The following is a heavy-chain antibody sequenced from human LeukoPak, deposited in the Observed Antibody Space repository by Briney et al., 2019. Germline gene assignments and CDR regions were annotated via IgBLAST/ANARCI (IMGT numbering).Heavy chain of an antibody. J-gene: IGHJ4*02. V-gene: IGHV4-59*01. Sequence: SETLSLTCTVSGGSISSYYWSWIRQPPGKGLEWIGYIYYSGTTNYNPSLKSRVTISEDTSKNQFSLKLSSVTAADTAVYYCAGVEDGYNVYWGQGTLVTVSS. D-gene: IGHD5-24*01. CDR3: AGVEDGYNVY. CDR2: IYYSGTT. CDR1: GGSISSYY.